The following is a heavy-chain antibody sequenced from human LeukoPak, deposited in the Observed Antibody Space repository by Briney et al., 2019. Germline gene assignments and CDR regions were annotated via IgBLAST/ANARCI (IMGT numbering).Heavy chain of an antibody. J-gene: IGHJ3*02. Sequence: ASVKVSCKASGYTFTSYGISWGRQAPGQGLEWMGWISAYNGNTNYAQKLQGRVTMTTDTSTSTAYMELRSLRSDDTAVYYCARDYGDYGDDAFDIWGQGTIVTVSS. V-gene: IGHV1-18*01. CDR3: ARDYGDYGDDAFDI. CDR1: GYTFTSYG. CDR2: ISAYNGNT. D-gene: IGHD4-17*01.